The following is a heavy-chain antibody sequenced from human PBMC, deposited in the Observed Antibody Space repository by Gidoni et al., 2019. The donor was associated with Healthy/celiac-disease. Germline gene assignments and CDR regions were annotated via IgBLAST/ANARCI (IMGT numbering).Heavy chain of an antibody. CDR3: ASSPYGGYVSY. CDR2: IYYSGST. D-gene: IGHD5-12*01. V-gene: IGHV4-59*01. Sequence: QVQLQESGPGLVKPSETLSLTCTVSGGSISSYYCSWIRQPPGKGLEWIGYIYYSGSTNYNPSLKSRVTISVDTSKNQFSLKLSSVTAADTAVYYCASSPYGGYVSYWGQGTLVTVSS. J-gene: IGHJ4*02. CDR1: GGSISSYY.